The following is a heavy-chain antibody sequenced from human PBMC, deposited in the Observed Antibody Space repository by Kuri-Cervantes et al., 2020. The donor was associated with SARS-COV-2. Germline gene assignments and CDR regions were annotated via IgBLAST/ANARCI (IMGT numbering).Heavy chain of an antibody. D-gene: IGHD3-3*01. CDR2: IYHSGST. CDR1: GGSISSDGYT. Sequence: SQTLSLTCAVSGGSISSDGYTWSWIRQPPGKGLEWIGYIYHSGSTYYNPSLKSRITLSVDTSKNQFSLRLISVTAADTAIYYCARLLWVLHPLIDSWGRGTLVTVSS. CDR3: ARLLWVLHPLIDS. J-gene: IGHJ4*02. V-gene: IGHV4-30-2*03.